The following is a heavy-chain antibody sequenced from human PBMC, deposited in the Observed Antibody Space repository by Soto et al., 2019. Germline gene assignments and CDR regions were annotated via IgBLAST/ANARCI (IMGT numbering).Heavy chain of an antibody. Sequence: EVQLVESGGGLVKPGGSLRLSCAASGFTFSSYSMNWVRQAPGKGLEWVSSISSSSSYIYYADSVKGRFTISRDNAKNSLYLQMNRLRAEDTAVYYCARDPHYDFWSGYYTFWGQGTLVTVSS. V-gene: IGHV3-21*01. D-gene: IGHD3-3*01. J-gene: IGHJ4*02. CDR2: ISSSSSYI. CDR3: ARDPHYDFWSGYYTF. CDR1: GFTFSSYS.